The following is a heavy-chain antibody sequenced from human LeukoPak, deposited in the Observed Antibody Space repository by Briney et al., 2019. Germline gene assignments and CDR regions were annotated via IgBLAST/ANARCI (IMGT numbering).Heavy chain of an antibody. Sequence: GGSLRLSCAASGSIFSNYWMHWVRQVPGKGLVWVSRIISDGSSISYADSVKGRFTISRDNAKNTLYLQMNSLRVEDTAVYYCASGRGVSFDYWGQGTLVTVSS. CDR1: GSIFSNYW. CDR2: IISDGSSI. CDR3: ASGRGVSFDY. D-gene: IGHD4-23*01. J-gene: IGHJ4*02. V-gene: IGHV3-74*01.